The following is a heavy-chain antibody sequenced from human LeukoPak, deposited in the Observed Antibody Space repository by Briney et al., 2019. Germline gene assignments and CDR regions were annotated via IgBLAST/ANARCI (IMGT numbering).Heavy chain of an antibody. CDR1: GFTFSNAW. D-gene: IGHD1-26*01. Sequence: PGGSLRLSCATSGFTFSNAWMTWVRQAQGKGLEWVVRIKTKGEGGTVDYAAPVKGRFTISRDDSKNTLYLQMNSLKTEDTAVYYCTSQKYSGSSYFDYWGQGTLVTVSS. CDR2: IKTKGEGGTV. J-gene: IGHJ4*02. CDR3: TSQKYSGSSYFDY. V-gene: IGHV3-15*01.